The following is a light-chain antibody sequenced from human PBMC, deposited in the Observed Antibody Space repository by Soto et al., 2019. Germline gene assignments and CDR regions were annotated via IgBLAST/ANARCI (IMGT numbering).Light chain of an antibody. CDR3: QQSYTLPLT. CDR1: QIISSY. CDR2: ATS. J-gene: IGKJ4*02. Sequence: DIQLTQSPSSLSASVGDRVTISCRASQIISSYLNWYQHKPGVAPTLLIYATSTLKSGVSSRFSGSGSGTEFTLTISSLQPEDFATYSCQQSYTLPLTFGGGTKVETK. V-gene: IGKV1-39*01.